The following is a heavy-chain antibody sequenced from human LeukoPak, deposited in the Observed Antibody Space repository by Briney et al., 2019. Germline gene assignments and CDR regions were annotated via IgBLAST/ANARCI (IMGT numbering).Heavy chain of an antibody. CDR1: GFTVSSNY. D-gene: IGHD3-22*01. CDR3: AAHYYDSSGYMAYFDY. V-gene: IGHV3-53*01. CDR2: IYSGGST. J-gene: IGHJ4*02. Sequence: GGSLRLSCAASGFTVSSNYMSWVRQAPGKGLEWVSVIYSGGSTYYADSVKGRFTISRDNSKNTLCLQMNSLRAEDTAVYYCAAHYYDSSGYMAYFDYWGQGTLVTVSS.